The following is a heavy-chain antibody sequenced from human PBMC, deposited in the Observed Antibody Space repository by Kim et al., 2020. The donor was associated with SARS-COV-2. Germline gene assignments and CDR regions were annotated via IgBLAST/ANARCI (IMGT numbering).Heavy chain of an antibody. CDR3: ARHGGGSYVWYPYYYGMDV. J-gene: IGHJ6*02. D-gene: IGHD1-26*01. CDR1: GGSISSSSYY. V-gene: IGHV4-39*01. Sequence: SETLSLTCTVSGGSISSSSYYWGWIRQPPGKGLEWIGSIYYSGSTYYNPSLKSRVTISVDTSKNQFSLKLSSVTAADTAVYYCARHGGGSYVWYPYYYGMDVWRQGTTVTVSS. CDR2: IYYSGST.